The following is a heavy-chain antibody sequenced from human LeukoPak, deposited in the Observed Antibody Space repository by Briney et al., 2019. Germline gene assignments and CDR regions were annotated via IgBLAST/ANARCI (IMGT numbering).Heavy chain of an antibody. Sequence: PSETLSLTCTVSGGSIRSYYWSWIRQPPGKGLEWIGYIYYSGSTNYNPSLKSRVTISVKTSKNQFSLKLRSVTAADTAVYYCARVTGYTIEDYFDYWGQGTLVTVSS. CDR1: GGSIRSYY. V-gene: IGHV4-59*01. CDR3: ARVTGYTIEDYFDY. J-gene: IGHJ4*02. CDR2: IYYSGST. D-gene: IGHD3-9*01.